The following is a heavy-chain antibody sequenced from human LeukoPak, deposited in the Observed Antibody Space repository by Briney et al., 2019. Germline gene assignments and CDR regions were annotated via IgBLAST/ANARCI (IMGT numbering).Heavy chain of an antibody. Sequence: GGSLRLSCAASGFTFSTYSLNWVRQAPGKGLEWVSYISGSSNTIYYADSVKGRFTISRDNAKNSLYLQMNSLRAEDTAVYYCARDAPIYYDSSGYSLYFDYWGQGTLVTVSS. D-gene: IGHD3-22*01. CDR3: ARDAPIYYDSSGYSLYFDY. J-gene: IGHJ4*02. CDR1: GFTFSTYS. CDR2: ISGSSNTI. V-gene: IGHV3-48*01.